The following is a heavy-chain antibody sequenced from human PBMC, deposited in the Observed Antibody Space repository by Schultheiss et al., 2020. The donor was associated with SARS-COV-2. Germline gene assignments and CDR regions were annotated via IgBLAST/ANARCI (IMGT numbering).Heavy chain of an antibody. D-gene: IGHD6-19*01. J-gene: IGHJ4*02. CDR3: ASLSSGWSAGDY. Sequence: GGSLRLSCAASGFTFSSYAMSWVRQAPGKGLEWVSYISSSGSTIYYADSVKGRFTISRDNAKNSLYLQMNSLRAEDTAVYYCASLSSGWSAGDYWGQGTLVTVSS. CDR1: GFTFSSYA. CDR2: ISSSGSTI. V-gene: IGHV3-48*03.